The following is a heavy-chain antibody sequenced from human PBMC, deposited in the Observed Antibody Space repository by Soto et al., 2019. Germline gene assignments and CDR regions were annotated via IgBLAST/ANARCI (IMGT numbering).Heavy chain of an antibody. CDR2: INDGNGNT. CDR1: GYTFTSYA. V-gene: IGHV1-3*01. CDR3: ARDNVLRYFDWLFTDAFDI. D-gene: IGHD3-9*01. Sequence: QVQLVQSGAEVKKPGASVKVSCTASGYTFTSYAMHWVRQAPGQRLEWMGWINDGNGNTKYSQKFQGRVTITRDTSASTAYMELSSLRSEDTAVYYCARDNVLRYFDWLFTDAFDIWGQGTMVTVSS. J-gene: IGHJ3*02.